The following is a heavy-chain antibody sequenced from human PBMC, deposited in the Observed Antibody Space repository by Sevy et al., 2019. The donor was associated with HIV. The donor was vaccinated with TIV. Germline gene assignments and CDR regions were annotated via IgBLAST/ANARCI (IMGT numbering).Heavy chain of an antibody. D-gene: IGHD3-3*01. CDR2: ISSNGGST. V-gene: IGHV3-64*01. J-gene: IGHJ3*02. CDR3: ARAFGITIFGINAFDI. CDR1: GFTFSSYA. Sequence: GGSLRLSCAASGFTFSSYAMHWVRQAPGKGLEYVSAISSNGGSTYYANSVKGRFTISRDNSKNTLYLQMGSPRAEDMAVYYCARAFGITIFGINAFDIWGQGTMVTVSS.